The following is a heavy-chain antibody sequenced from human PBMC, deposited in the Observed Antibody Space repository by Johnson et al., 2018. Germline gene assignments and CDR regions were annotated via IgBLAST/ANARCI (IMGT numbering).Heavy chain of an antibody. CDR1: GFTFSSYR. CDR3: ARDDPGNYNDYMDV. CDR2: ITPFTYI. J-gene: IGHJ6*03. V-gene: IGHV3-21*01. Sequence: VQLVESGGGLVKPGGSLRLSCAASGFTFSSYRMNWVRQAPGKGLEWVSSITPFTYIYYAASVTGLFTISRDDAENPLYLQMSSLRAEDTAVYYCARDDPGNYNDYMDVWGKGTTVTVSS.